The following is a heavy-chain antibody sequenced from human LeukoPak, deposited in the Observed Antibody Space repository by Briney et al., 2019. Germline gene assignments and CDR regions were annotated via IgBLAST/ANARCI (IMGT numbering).Heavy chain of an antibody. D-gene: IGHD3-16*02. CDR1: GGSISSSNW. CDR2: IYYSGST. J-gene: IGHJ4*02. Sequence: PSETLSLTCAVSGGSISSSNWWSWVRQPPGKGLEWIGSIYYSGSTYYNPSLKSRVTISVNTSKNQFSLKLSSVTAADTAVYYCARARGLGELSLLLDWGQGTLVTVSS. V-gene: IGHV4-4*02. CDR3: ARARGLGELSLLLD.